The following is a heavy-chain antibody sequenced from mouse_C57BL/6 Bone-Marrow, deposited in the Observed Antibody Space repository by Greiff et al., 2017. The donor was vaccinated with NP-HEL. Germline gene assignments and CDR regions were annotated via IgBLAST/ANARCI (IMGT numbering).Heavy chain of an antibody. CDR1: GYTFTSYT. CDR3: ATAGDYRMDY. D-gene: IGHD2-14*01. J-gene: IGHJ4*01. Sequence: QVQLQQSGAELARPGASVKMSCKASGYTFTSYTMHWVKQRHGQGLEWIGYINPSSGYTKYNQKFKDKATLTADKSSSTAYMQLSSLTSEDSAVYYCATAGDYRMDYWGQGTSVTVSS. CDR2: INPSSGYT. V-gene: IGHV1-4*01.